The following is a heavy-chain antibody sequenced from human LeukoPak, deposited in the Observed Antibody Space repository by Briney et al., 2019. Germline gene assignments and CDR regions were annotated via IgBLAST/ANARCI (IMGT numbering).Heavy chain of an antibody. CDR2: ISAYNGNT. CDR3: ARAPIAARPGWFDP. J-gene: IGHJ5*02. V-gene: IGHV1-18*04. Sequence: ASVKVSCKASGYTFTGYYMHWVRQAPGQGLEWMGWISAYNGNTNYGQRLQGRVTMTTDTSTSTAYMELRSLRSDDTAVYYCARAPIAARPGWFDPWGQGTLVTVSS. CDR1: GYTFTGYY. D-gene: IGHD6-6*01.